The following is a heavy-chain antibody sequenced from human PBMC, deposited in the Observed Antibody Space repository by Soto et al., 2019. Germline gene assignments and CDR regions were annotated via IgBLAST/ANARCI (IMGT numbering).Heavy chain of an antibody. J-gene: IGHJ6*02. CDR3: ARDLAYYYGMDV. V-gene: IGHV1-2*04. CDR1: GYTFTRYH. Sequence: GASVKGSCKASGYTFTRYHMHWVRQAPGQGLEWMGWINPNSGGTNYAQKFQGWVTMTRDTSISTAYMELSRLRSDDTAVYYCARDLAYYYGMDVWGQGTTVTVSS. CDR2: INPNSGGT.